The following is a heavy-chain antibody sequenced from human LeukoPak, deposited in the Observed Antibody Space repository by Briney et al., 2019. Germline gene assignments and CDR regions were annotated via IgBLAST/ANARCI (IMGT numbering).Heavy chain of an antibody. D-gene: IGHD3-9*01. J-gene: IGHJ4*02. CDR2: IKQDGSEK. Sequence: GGSLRLSCAASEFTFSSYWMSWVRQAPGKGLEWVANIKQDGSEKYYVDSVKGRFTISRDNAKNSLYLQMNSLRAEDTAVYYCARTYYDILTGYNPYFDYWGQGILVIVSS. CDR1: EFTFSSYW. V-gene: IGHV3-7*01. CDR3: ARTYYDILTGYNPYFDY.